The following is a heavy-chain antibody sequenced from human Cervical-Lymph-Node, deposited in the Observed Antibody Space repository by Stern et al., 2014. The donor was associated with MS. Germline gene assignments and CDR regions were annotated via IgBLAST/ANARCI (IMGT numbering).Heavy chain of an antibody. Sequence: QLVESGGGLVQPGRSLRISCAASGFTFDDYAMHWVRQAPGKGLEWVSGISWSSGTIGYADSVKGRFTISRDNAKNSLYLQMNSLRAEDTALYYCSKDRGTSLSYSGWYVHWGQGTLVTVSS. CDR3: SKDRGTSLSYSGWYVH. CDR1: GFTFDDYA. J-gene: IGHJ5*02. D-gene: IGHD5-12*01. V-gene: IGHV3-9*01. CDR2: ISWSSGTI.